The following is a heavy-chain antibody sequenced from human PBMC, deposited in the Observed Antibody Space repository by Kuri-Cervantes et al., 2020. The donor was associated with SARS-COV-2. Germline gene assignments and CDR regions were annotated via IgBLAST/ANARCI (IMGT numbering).Heavy chain of an antibody. CDR2: ISGSGGST. V-gene: IGHV3-23*01. CDR1: GFTFSSYG. Sequence: GESLKISCAASGFTFSSYGMHWVRQAPGKGLEWVSAISGSGGSTYYADSVKGRFTISRDNSKNTLYLQMNSLRAEDTAVYYCTTRSYHNWRYFDYWGQGTPVTVSS. D-gene: IGHD5-24*01. J-gene: IGHJ4*02. CDR3: TTRSYHNWRYFDY.